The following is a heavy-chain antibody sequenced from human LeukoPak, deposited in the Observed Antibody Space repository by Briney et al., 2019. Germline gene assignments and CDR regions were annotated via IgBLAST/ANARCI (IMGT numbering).Heavy chain of an antibody. D-gene: IGHD3-16*02. V-gene: IGHV4-59*01. Sequence: PSGTLSLTCAVSVGYISGYYWTWIRQSPGKGLEWIGNVFYSGSTNYNPSLKSRVTISIDTSKNHFSLKLTSVTAADTAVYFCASGTVSGVIAPHSFHYWGRGTLVTVSS. CDR1: VGYISGYY. CDR2: VFYSGST. J-gene: IGHJ4*01. CDR3: ASGTVSGVIAPHSFHY.